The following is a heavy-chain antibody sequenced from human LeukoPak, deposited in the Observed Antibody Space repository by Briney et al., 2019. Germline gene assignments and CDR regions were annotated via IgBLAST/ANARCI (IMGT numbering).Heavy chain of an antibody. CDR1: GFTFSSYS. V-gene: IGHV3-21*01. Sequence: GGSLRLSCAASGFTFSSYSMNWVRQAPGKGLEWVSSISSSSSYIYYADSVKGRFTISRDNAKNSLYLQMNSLRAEDTAVYYCARDQRSGSYPGWFDPWGQGTLVTVSS. D-gene: IGHD3-10*01. J-gene: IGHJ5*02. CDR3: ARDQRSGSYPGWFDP. CDR2: ISSSSSYI.